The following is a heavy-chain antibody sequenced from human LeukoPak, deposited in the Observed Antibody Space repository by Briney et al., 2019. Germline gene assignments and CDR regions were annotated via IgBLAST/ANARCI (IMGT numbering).Heavy chain of an antibody. J-gene: IGHJ6*02. D-gene: IGHD6-13*01. CDR3: ARVFRAAGTGSYYYGMDV. CDR1: GFTFSDYY. CDR2: ISSSGSTI. Sequence: GGSLRLSCAASGFTFSDYYMSWIRQAPGKGLEWVSYISSSGSTIYYADSVKGRFTISRDNAKNSLYLQMNCLRAEDTAVYYCARVFRAAGTGSYYYGMDVWGQGTTVTVSS. V-gene: IGHV3-11*01.